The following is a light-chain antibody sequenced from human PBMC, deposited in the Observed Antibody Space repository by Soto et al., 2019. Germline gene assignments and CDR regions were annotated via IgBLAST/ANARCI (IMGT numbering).Light chain of an antibody. CDR2: MAS. CDR3: QQYNSLSSVS. CDR1: QSITNW. J-gene: IGKJ4*01. Sequence: IQRTHSPSTLSASFGDIVTMTFRASQSITNWLAWYQQKPGKAPKVLIHMASSLKSGVPSRFSGSGSGTEFTLTITSLQPDDSATYYCQQYNSLSSVSFGGGTKVDIK. V-gene: IGKV1-5*03.